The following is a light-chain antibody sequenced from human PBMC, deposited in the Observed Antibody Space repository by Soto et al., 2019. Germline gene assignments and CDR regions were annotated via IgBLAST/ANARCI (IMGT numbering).Light chain of an antibody. CDR1: QSVDTS. CDR2: DAS. V-gene: IGKV3-11*01. CDR3: QQRSNWPKFT. J-gene: IGKJ3*01. Sequence: EIVLTQSPATLSLSPGERATLSCRASQSVDTSLAWYRQRPGQAPRLLIYDASNRATGIPARFSGSGSGTDFTLTITSLEPEDFAVYYCQQRSNWPKFTFGPGTKVDTK.